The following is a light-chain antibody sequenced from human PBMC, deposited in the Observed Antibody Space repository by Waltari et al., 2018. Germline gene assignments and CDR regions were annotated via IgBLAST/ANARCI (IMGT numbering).Light chain of an antibody. Sequence: DIQMTQSPSTLSASVGDRVTITCRASQDISPWLAWHQQKPGKAPRLLIYDASNLETGVPSRFSGSGSGTDFTLTISSLQPDDIATYYCQQYNTPPRTFGQGTRVEI. CDR2: DAS. CDR3: QQYNTPPRT. CDR1: QDISPW. V-gene: IGKV1-5*01. J-gene: IGKJ1*01.